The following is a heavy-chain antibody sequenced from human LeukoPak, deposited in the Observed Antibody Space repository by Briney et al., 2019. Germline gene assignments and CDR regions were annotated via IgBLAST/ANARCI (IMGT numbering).Heavy chain of an antibody. CDR2: INPNSGGT. J-gene: IGHJ5*02. D-gene: IGHD3-22*01. CDR1: GGTFSSYA. Sequence: GASVKVSCKASGGTFSSYAISWVRQAPGQGLEWMGWINPNSGGTNYAQKFQGRVTMTRDTSISTAYMELSRLRSDDTAVYYCARHYYYYDSSGYVNWFDPWGQGTLVTVSS. CDR3: ARHYYYYDSSGYVNWFDP. V-gene: IGHV1-2*02.